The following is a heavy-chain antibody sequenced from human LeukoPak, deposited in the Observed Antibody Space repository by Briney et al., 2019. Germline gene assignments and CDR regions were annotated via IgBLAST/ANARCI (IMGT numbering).Heavy chain of an antibody. D-gene: IGHD1/OR15-1a*01. CDR1: GFTFSNAW. Sequence: GGSLRLSCAASGFTFSNAWMTWVRQAPGKGLEWVGRIKSKTDGGSADYAAPVKGRFTISRDDSKNTLYLQMNSLKTEDTAVYYCTTQGTSGTGRVDYWGQGTLVSVSS. V-gene: IGHV3-15*01. CDR3: TTQGTSGTGRVDY. CDR2: IKSKTDGGSA. J-gene: IGHJ4*02.